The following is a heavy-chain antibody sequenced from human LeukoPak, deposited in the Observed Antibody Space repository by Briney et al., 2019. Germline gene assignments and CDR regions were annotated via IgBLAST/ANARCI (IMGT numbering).Heavy chain of an antibody. J-gene: IGHJ4*02. Sequence: ASVKVSCKASGYTFTSYDINWVRQATGQGLEWMGWMNPNSGNTGYAQKFQGRVTMTRDTSTSTVYMGLSSLRYEDTAVYYCARDSTPTYYSGTYYFEYWGQGTLVTVSS. D-gene: IGHD1-26*01. CDR2: MNPNSGNT. CDR3: ARDSTPTYYSGTYYFEY. V-gene: IGHV1-8*01. CDR1: GYTFTSYD.